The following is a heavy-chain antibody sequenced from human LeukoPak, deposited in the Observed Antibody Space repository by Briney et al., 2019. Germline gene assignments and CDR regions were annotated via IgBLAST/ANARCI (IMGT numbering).Heavy chain of an antibody. CDR3: ARASGIAVAGTGNYYFDY. CDR2: INHSGST. J-gene: IGHJ4*02. Sequence: SETLSLTCAVYGGSFSGYYWSWIRQPPGKGLEWIGEINHSGSTNYNPSLKSRVTISVDTSRNQFSLKLSSVTAADTAVYYCARASGIAVAGTGNYYFDYWGQGTLVTVSS. D-gene: IGHD6-19*01. V-gene: IGHV4-34*01. CDR1: GGSFSGYY.